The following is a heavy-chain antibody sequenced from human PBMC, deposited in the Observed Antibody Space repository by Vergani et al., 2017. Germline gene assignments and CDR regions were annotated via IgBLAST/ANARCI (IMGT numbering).Heavy chain of an antibody. CDR2: ISGSSSYV. Sequence: EVQLVESGGGLVKPGGSLRLSCAASGFSFSSYSMNWVRQAPGKGLEWVASISGSSSYVFYRDSVEGGFTITRDNAKKSVYLQMSSLRAEDTAMYFCAIRLCNCTHNRCSPPSYWSQGAQVTVS. CDR1: GFSFSSYS. J-gene: IGHJ4*02. V-gene: IGHV3-21*02. D-gene: IGHD2-8*01. CDR3: AIRLCNCTHNRCSPPSY.